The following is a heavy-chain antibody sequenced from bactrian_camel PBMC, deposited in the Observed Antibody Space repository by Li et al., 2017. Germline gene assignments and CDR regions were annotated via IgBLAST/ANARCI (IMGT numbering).Heavy chain of an antibody. Sequence: HVQLVESGGGSVQAGGSLRLSCAASGVTDDVNYMGWFRRAPGKEREGVAANDSDGTTSYAVSVKGRFTISQDKAKNTMYLQMNSLKPEDTAMYYCAADSTVFSTSTINARWYRSWGRGTQVTV. D-gene: IGHD6*01. CDR3: AADSTVFSTSTINARWYRS. CDR1: GVTDDVNY. V-gene: IGHV3S53*01. J-gene: IGHJ4*01. CDR2: NDSDGTT.